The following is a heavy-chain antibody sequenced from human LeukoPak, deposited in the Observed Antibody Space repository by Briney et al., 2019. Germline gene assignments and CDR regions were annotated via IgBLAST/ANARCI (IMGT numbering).Heavy chain of an antibody. CDR2: MNPNSGNT. J-gene: IGHJ5*02. Sequence: APVKVSCKASGYTFTSYDINWVRQATGQGLEWMGWMNPNSGNTGYAQKFQGRVTITRNTSISTAYMELSSLRSEDTAVYYCARGRSSSWRWFDPWGQGTLVTVSS. CDR1: GYTFTSYD. CDR3: ARGRSSSWRWFDP. V-gene: IGHV1-8*03. D-gene: IGHD6-13*01.